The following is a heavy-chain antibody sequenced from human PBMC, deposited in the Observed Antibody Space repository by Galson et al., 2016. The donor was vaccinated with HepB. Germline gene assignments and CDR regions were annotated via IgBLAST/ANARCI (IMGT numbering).Heavy chain of an antibody. CDR3: VRAFTTTWYHFDY. V-gene: IGHV3-13*01. CDR2: LGISGAT. J-gene: IGHJ4*02. D-gene: IGHD3-22*01. Sequence: SLRLSCAASGFSFSSYDMHWVRQATGKGLEWVSALGISGATFYSASVRGRFTISRENARDSFYLQMNGLTAGDTALYYCVRAFTTTWYHFDYWGQGTVVTVSS. CDR1: GFSFSSYD.